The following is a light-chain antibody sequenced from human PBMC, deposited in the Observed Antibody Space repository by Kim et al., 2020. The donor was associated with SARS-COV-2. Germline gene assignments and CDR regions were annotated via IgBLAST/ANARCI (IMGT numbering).Light chain of an antibody. J-gene: IGKJ4*01. CDR3: HKSRSLPLT. CDR1: QSIGSS. V-gene: IGKV6-21*01. Sequence: GTPKAKVPTTCRARQSIGSSLHWYQQKPDQSPKLLIMFASQAFSGVPSRFSGSGSWTDFTLTINSLEAEDAATYYCHKSRSLPLTFGGGTKVDIK. CDR2: FAS.